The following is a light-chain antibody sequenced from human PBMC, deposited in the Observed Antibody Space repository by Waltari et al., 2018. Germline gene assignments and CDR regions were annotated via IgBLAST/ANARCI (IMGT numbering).Light chain of an antibody. CDR3: SQYNDWPYT. J-gene: IGKJ2*01. CDR1: KSFTRK. V-gene: IGKV3-15*01. Sequence: EIVMTQSPATLSVSPGYRATLSCRASKSFTRKLSWYQQKPGQVPRRLIYGVSTRATGIPARFSGSGSGTEFTLTISSLQSEDSAVYYCSQYNDWPYTFGQGTKLELQ. CDR2: GVS.